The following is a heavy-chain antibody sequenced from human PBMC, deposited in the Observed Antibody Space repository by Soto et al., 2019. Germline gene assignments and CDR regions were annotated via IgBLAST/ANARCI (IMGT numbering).Heavy chain of an antibody. CDR2: ISYDGSNK. J-gene: IGHJ4*02. CDR1: GFTFNNFA. Sequence: GSLRLSCAASGFTFNNFAMHWVRQAPGKGLESVAVISYDGSNKYYAPSVKGRFTISRDKSKNTLSLQMNGLRPDDTAVYYRARDVMLQPEGCDYWGRGTLVTVSS. CDR3: ARDVMLQPEGCDY. D-gene: IGHD3-16*01. V-gene: IGHV3-30*03.